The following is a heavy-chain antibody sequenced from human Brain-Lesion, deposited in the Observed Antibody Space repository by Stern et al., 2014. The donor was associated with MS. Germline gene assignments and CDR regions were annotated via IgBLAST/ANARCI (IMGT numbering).Heavy chain of an antibody. D-gene: IGHD3-22*01. CDR2: INPKSGGT. Sequence: MQLVESGAEVKKPGASVKVSCKASGYTFTGYYMHWVRQAPGQGLEWMGWINPKSGGTNYAQKFQGWVTMTRDTSINTAYMELSRLRSDGTAVYYCATYYYDSTGYNDFWGQGTLVTVSS. V-gene: IGHV1-2*04. CDR1: GYTFTGYY. J-gene: IGHJ4*02. CDR3: ATYYYDSTGYNDF.